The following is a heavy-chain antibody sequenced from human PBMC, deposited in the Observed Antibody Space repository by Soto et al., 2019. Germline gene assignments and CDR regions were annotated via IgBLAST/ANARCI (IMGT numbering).Heavy chain of an antibody. V-gene: IGHV3-23*01. CDR2: ISDSGGST. CDR3: VYYDSSSYYSFDY. CDR1: GFPFSNYA. Sequence: GGSLRLSCAASGFPFSNYAMSWVRQAPGKGLEWVSTISDSGGSTYYADSVKGRFTISRDNSKNTLYLQMNSLRAEDTAVYYCVYYDSSSYYSFDYWGQGTLVTVS. J-gene: IGHJ4*02. D-gene: IGHD3-22*01.